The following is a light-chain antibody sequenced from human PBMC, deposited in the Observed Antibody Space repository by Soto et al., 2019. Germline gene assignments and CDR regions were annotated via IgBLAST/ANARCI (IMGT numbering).Light chain of an antibody. J-gene: IGKJ2*01. V-gene: IGKV2-30*01. CDR3: VQGIHLPFT. Sequence: DVVMTQSPLSLPVTLGQPASISCRSSQSLVSSDGHTYLIWLQQRPGQSPRRLIYTVSNRDSGVPDRFSGSGSGTDVTLKISRVEAEDVGVYYCVQGIHLPFTFGQGTRLDIK. CDR2: TVS. CDR1: QSLVSSDGHTY.